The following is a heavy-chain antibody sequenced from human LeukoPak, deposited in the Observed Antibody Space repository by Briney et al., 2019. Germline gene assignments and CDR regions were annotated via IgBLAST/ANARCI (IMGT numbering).Heavy chain of an antibody. CDR1: GGTFSSYA. CDR2: IIPIFGTA. Sequence: SVKVSCKASGGTFSSYAISWVRQAPGQGLEWMGGIIPIFGTANYAQKFQGRVTITTDESTSTAYMELSSLRSEDTAVYYCSRRYYDSSGDHAFDIWGQGTMVTVSS. J-gene: IGHJ3*02. CDR3: SRRYYDSSGDHAFDI. V-gene: IGHV1-69*05. D-gene: IGHD3-22*01.